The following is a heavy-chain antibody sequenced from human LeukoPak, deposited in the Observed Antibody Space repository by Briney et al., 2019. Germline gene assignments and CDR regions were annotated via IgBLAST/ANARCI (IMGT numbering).Heavy chain of an antibody. D-gene: IGHD3-22*01. V-gene: IGHV4-39*01. CDR3: ARLIPYDSSGYPLNWFDP. J-gene: IGHJ5*02. CDR1: GGSISSSSYY. CDR2: IYYSGST. Sequence: SETLSLTCTVSGGSISSSSYYWGWIRQPPGKRLEWIGSIYYSGSTYCNPSLKSRVTISVDTSKNQFSLKLSSVTAADTAVYYCARLIPYDSSGYPLNWFDPWGQGTLVTVSS.